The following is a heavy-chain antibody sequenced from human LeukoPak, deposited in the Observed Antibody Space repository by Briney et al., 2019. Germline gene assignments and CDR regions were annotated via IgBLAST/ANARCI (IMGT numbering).Heavy chain of an antibody. J-gene: IGHJ4*02. D-gene: IGHD3-22*01. V-gene: IGHV1-18*04. CDR1: GYTFTSYY. CDR2: ISAYNGNT. CDR3: ARGLYYYDSSGTRQYLYY. Sequence: GASVKVSCKASGYTFTSYYMHWVRQAPGQGREWMGWISAYNGNTNYAQKLQGRVTMTTDTSTSTAYMELRSLRSDDTAVYYCARGLYYYDSSGTRQYLYYWGQGTLVTVSS.